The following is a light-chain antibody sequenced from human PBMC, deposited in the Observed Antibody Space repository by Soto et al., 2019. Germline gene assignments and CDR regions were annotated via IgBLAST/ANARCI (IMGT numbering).Light chain of an antibody. CDR3: QQYGGSPYT. V-gene: IGKV3-20*01. J-gene: IGKJ2*01. CDR1: QSVSNNY. CDR2: DAS. Sequence: EIVLTQSPGTLSLSPGERATLSCRASQSVSNNYLAWYQQRSGQAPRLLIYDASTRPGGIPDRFSGSGSGTAFTLTIPRLEPEDFAVYYCQQYGGSPYTFGQGTKLEIK.